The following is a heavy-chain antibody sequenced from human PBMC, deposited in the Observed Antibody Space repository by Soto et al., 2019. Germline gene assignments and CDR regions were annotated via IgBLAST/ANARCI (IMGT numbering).Heavy chain of an antibody. Sequence: GGSLRLSCAASGFTFSNAWMSWVRQAPGKGLEWVGRIKSKSDGGTTDYAAPVKGRFTISRDDSKNTLYLQMNSLKTEDTAFYYCTTGSRVVNFDYWGQGTLVTVSS. J-gene: IGHJ4*02. CDR3: TTGSRVVNFDY. CDR2: IKSKSDGGTT. CDR1: GFTFSNAW. V-gene: IGHV3-15*01.